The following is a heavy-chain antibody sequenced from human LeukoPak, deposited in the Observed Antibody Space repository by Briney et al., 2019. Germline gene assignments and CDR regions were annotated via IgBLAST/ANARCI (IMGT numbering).Heavy chain of an antibody. CDR3: ARVGGRGSIGGDC. V-gene: IGHV3-74*03. CDR1: GFAFSTYW. CDR2: IKSDGSST. D-gene: IGHD3-10*01. Sequence: AGGSLRLSCAASGFAFSTYWMHWVRQAPGKGLVWVSRIKSDGSSTTYADFVKGRFTVSRDNAKNTLYLQMRSLRADDTAMYFCARVGGRGSIGGDCWGQGTLVTVSS. J-gene: IGHJ4*02.